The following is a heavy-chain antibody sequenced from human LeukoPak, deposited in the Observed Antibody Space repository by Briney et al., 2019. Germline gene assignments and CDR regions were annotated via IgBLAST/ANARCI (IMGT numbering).Heavy chain of an antibody. CDR2: IRYDGSNK. V-gene: IGHV3-30*02. CDR1: GFTFSSYG. Sequence: GGSLRLSCAASGFTFSSYGMHWVRQAPGKGLEWVAFIRYDGSNKYYADSVKGRFTISRDNSKNTLYLQMNSLRAEATAVYYCATRGYSYGLIFDYWGQGTLVTVSS. J-gene: IGHJ4*02. CDR3: ATRGYSYGLIFDY. D-gene: IGHD5-18*01.